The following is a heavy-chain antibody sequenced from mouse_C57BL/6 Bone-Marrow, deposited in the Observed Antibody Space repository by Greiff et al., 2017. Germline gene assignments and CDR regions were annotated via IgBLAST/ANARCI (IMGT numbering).Heavy chain of an antibody. CDR3: AREEPYYGSGMDY. V-gene: IGHV1-55*01. CDR1: GYTFTSYW. J-gene: IGHJ4*01. CDR2: IYPGSGST. D-gene: IGHD1-1*01. Sequence: QVQLQQPGAELLKPGASVKMSCKASGYTFTSYWITWVKQRPGQGLEWIGDIYPGSGSTNYNEKFKSKATLTVDTSSSTAYMQLSSLTSEDSAVYYCAREEPYYGSGMDYWGQGTSVTVSS.